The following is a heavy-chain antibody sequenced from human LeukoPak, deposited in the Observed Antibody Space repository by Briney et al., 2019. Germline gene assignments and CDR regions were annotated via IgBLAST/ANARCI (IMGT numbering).Heavy chain of an antibody. V-gene: IGHV3-23*01. J-gene: IGHJ4*02. CDR1: GITFSNYA. CDR2: ISGSGLST. D-gene: IGHD5-18*01. CDR3: ARVYHQLWLPFLDY. Sequence: GGSLRLSCAASGITFSNYAMNWVRQVPGKGLEWVSAISGSGLSTYYADSVKGRFTISRDNSKNTLYLQMNSLRAEDTAVYYCARVYHQLWLPFLDYWGQGTLVTVSS.